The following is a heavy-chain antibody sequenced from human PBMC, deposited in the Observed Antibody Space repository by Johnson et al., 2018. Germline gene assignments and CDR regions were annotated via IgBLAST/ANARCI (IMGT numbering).Heavy chain of an antibody. V-gene: IGHV1-69*12. CDR3: ARGVLAYCGGDCFSGNAFDI. J-gene: IGHJ3*02. CDR1: GGTFSSYA. CDR2: IIPIFGTT. D-gene: IGHD2-21*02. Sequence: QVQLVQSGAEVKKPGSSVKVSCKASGGTFSSYAISWVRQAPGQGLEWMGGIIPIFGTTNYAQKFQGRVTITADEATSTAYMELSSLRSEATAVYYCARGVLAYCGGDCFSGNAFDIWGQGTMVTVSS.